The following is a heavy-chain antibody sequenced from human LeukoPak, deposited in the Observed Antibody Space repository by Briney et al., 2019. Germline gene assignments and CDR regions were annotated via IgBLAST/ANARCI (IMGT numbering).Heavy chain of an antibody. Sequence: PSETLSLTCTVSGGSISSYYWSWIRQPPGKRLEWIGYIYYSGNTNYNPSLKSRVTISVDTSKNQFSLKLTSVTAADTAVYYCARQFENYGEPDYWGQGILVTVSS. V-gene: IGHV4-59*08. CDR2: IYYSGNT. CDR3: ARQFENYGEPDY. CDR1: GGSISSYY. D-gene: IGHD4-17*01. J-gene: IGHJ4*02.